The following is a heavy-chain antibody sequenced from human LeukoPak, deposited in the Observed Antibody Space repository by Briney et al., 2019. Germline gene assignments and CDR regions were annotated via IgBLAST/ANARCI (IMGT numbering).Heavy chain of an antibody. CDR1: GGSIASGDYS. D-gene: IGHD3-22*01. CDR3: ARDRYYYDSSGYYYFDY. Sequence: SETLSLTCAVSGGSIASGDYSWSWIRQPPGKGLEWIGYIYYSGSTYYNPSLKSRLSISVDTSKNQFSLKLSSVAAADTAVYYCARDRYYYDSSGYYYFDYWGQGTLVTVSS. CDR2: IYYSGST. V-gene: IGHV4-30-4*07. J-gene: IGHJ4*02.